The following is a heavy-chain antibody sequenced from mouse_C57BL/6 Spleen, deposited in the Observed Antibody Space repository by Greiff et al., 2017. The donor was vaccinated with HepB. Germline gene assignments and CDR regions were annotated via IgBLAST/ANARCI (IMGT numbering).Heavy chain of an antibody. CDR2: IDPSDSET. Sequence: QVQLKESGAELVRPGSSVKLSCKASGYTFTSYWMHWVKQRPIQGLEWIGNIDPSDSETHYNQKFKDKATLTVDKSSSTAYMQLSSLTSEDSAVYYCAIPYSSGYFDYWGQGTTLTVSS. CDR3: AIPYSSGYFDY. CDR1: GYTFTSYW. J-gene: IGHJ2*01. V-gene: IGHV1-52*01. D-gene: IGHD3-2*02.